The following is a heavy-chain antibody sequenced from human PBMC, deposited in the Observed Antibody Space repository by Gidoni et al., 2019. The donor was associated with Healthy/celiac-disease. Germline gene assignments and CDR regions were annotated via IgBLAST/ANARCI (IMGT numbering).Heavy chain of an antibody. D-gene: IGHD5-12*01. Sequence: QVQLVESGGGVVQPGRSLRLSCAASGFTFSRYAMHWVRQAPGKGLEWVAVISYDGSNKYYADSVKGRFTISRDNSKNTLYLQMNSLRAEDTAVYYCARDLTPWDYVYLFDIWGQGTMVTVSS. CDR1: GFTFSRYA. J-gene: IGHJ3*02. CDR2: ISYDGSNK. V-gene: IGHV3-30-3*01. CDR3: ARDLTPWDYVYLFDI.